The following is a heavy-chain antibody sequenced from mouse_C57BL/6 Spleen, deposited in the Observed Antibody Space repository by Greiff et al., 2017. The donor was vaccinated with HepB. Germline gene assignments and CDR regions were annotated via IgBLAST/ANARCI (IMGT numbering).Heavy chain of an antibody. CDR2: INPSTGGT. CDR1: GYSFTGYY. J-gene: IGHJ4*01. Sequence: VQLKQSGPELVKPGASVKISCKASGYSFTGYYMNWVKQSPEKSLEWIGEINPSTGGTTYNQKFKAKATLTVDKSSSTAYMQLKSLTSEDSAVYYCARTGHSYAMDYWGQGTSVTVSS. D-gene: IGHD3-1*01. V-gene: IGHV1-42*01. CDR3: ARTGHSYAMDY.